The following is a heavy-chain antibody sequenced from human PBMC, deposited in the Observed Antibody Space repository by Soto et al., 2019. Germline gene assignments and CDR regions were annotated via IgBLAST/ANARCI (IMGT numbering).Heavy chain of an antibody. D-gene: IGHD6-6*01. CDR1: GFTFSSYW. V-gene: IGHV3-7*03. J-gene: IGHJ3*02. CDR2: IKQDGSEK. Sequence: VGSLRLSCAASGFTFSSYWMSWVRQAPGKGLEWVANIKQDGSEKYYVDSVKGRFTISRDNAKNSLYLQMNSLRAEDTAVYYCARQSNKYSPDAFDIWGQGTMVTVSS. CDR3: ARQSNKYSPDAFDI.